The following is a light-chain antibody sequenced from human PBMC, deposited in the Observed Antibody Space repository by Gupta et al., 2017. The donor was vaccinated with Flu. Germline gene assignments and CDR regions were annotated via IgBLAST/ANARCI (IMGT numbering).Light chain of an antibody. CDR3: VLYLCSGSWV. Sequence: QTVVTQEPSFSVSPGGTVTLTCGLTSGSVSTNFYPSWYQQTPGQAPRTLIYNTNVLSSGVPDRFSGSILGNKAALTITGAQADDESDYYCVLYLCSGSWVFGGGTKLTVL. J-gene: IGLJ3*02. V-gene: IGLV8-61*01. CDR1: SGSVSTNFY. CDR2: NTN.